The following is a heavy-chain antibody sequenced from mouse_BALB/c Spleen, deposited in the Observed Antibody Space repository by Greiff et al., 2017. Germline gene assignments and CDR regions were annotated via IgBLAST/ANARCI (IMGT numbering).Heavy chain of an antibody. CDR1: GFTFSSYT. Sequence: EVMLVESGGGLVKPGGSLKLSCAASGFTFSSYTMSWVRQTPEKRLEWVATISSGGSYTYYPDSVKGRFTISRDNAKNTLYLQMSSLKSEDTAMYYCTREGGRPTFMDYWGQGTSVTVSS. CDR3: TREGGRPTFMDY. J-gene: IGHJ4*01. CDR2: ISSGGSYT. V-gene: IGHV5-6-4*01.